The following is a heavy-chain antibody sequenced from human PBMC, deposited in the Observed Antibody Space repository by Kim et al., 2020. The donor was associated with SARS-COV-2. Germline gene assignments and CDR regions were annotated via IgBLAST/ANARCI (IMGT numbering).Heavy chain of an antibody. J-gene: IGHJ4*02. CDR2: LDPKNGDT. D-gene: IGHD6-19*01. Sequence: ASVKVSCKAYGYTLTGYYLHWVRQAPGQGLEWMGRLDPKNGDTEYAQKFQGRITMTRDTFINTAYMDVTSLTFDDTAVYFCAKVGEVAGLGYYFDFRGQGTLVTVPS. CDR1: GYTLTGYY. V-gene: IGHV1-2*06. CDR3: AKVGEVAGLGYYFDF.